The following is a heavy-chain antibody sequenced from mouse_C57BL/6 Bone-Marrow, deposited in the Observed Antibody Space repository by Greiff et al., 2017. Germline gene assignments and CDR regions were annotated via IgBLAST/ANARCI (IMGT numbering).Heavy chain of an antibody. CDR2: ISTGSSTI. CDR3: ARSVLYAMDY. J-gene: IGHJ4*01. CDR1: GFTFSDYG. Sequence: EVQLVESGGGLVKPGGSLKLSCAASGFTFSDYGMHWVRQAPEKGLEWVAYISTGSSTIYYADTVKGRFTISRDNAKNTLFLQMTSLRSEDTAMYYCARSVLYAMDYWGQGTSVTVSS. V-gene: IGHV5-17*01.